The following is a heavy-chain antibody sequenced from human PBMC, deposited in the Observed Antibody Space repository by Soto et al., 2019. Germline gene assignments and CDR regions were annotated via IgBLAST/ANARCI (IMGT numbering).Heavy chain of an antibody. J-gene: IGHJ6*02. V-gene: IGHV1-58*01. D-gene: IGHD4-17*01. CDR1: GFTFTRSA. CDR3: AEPTVTTETYYYGMDV. CDR2: IVVGSGNT. Sequence: SVNVSCKASGFTFTRSAVQWVRQARGQRLEWIGWIVVGSGNTNYAQKFQERVTITRDMSTSTAYMELRSLRSEDTAVYYCAEPTVTTETYYYGMDVWGQGTTVTGSS.